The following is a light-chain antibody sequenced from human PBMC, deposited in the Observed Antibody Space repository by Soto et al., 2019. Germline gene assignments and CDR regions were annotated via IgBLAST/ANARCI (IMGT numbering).Light chain of an antibody. J-gene: IGKJ2*01. CDR3: QQRSNWPPYT. Sequence: EIVLTQSPATLSLSPGERATLSCRASQSVSSYLAWYQQKPGQAPRLLIYDASNRATGIPARFSGSGSGTEFTITISSLEPEDFAVHYCQQRSNWPPYTFGHGTKLEIK. CDR2: DAS. V-gene: IGKV3-11*01. CDR1: QSVSSY.